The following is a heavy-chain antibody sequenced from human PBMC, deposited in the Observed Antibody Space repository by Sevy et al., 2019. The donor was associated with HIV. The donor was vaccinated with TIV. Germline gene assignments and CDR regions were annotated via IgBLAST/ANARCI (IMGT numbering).Heavy chain of an antibody. Sequence: SEILSLTCTVSGGSMSGSHYYWGWIRRPPGKGLEWIGSVYYSGSTHYNPSLKSRVTISVDTSKNLLSLELTSVIATDTAVYYCARNSTGHSFDYWGHGTLVTVSS. J-gene: IGHJ4*01. CDR1: GGSMSGSHYY. D-gene: IGHD3-22*01. V-gene: IGHV4-39*01. CDR3: ARNSTGHSFDY. CDR2: VYYSGST.